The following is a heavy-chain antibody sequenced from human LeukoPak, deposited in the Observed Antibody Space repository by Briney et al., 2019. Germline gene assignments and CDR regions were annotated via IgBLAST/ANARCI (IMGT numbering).Heavy chain of an antibody. CDR2: MNLYSGGT. Sequence: ASVKVSCKTSGYIFDDYDINWVRQATGQGLEWMGWMNLYSGGTGYAQNFQGRVTMTRDTSISTAYMELSSLTSEDTAVYYCARFHRHQLPKSDYWGQGTLVTVSS. J-gene: IGHJ4*02. CDR1: GYIFDDYD. V-gene: IGHV1-8*01. D-gene: IGHD1-14*01. CDR3: ARFHRHQLPKSDY.